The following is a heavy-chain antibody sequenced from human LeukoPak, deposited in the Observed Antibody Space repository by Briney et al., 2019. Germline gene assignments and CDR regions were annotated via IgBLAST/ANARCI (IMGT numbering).Heavy chain of an antibody. J-gene: IGHJ6*02. CDR3: ARDLGKTYYDFWSGYFYYYYGMDV. D-gene: IGHD3-3*01. V-gene: IGHV1-46*01. CDR2: INPSGGST. Sequence: ASVKVSCKASGYTFTSYYMHWVRQAAGQGLEWMGIINPSGGSTSYAQKFQGRVTMTRDTSTSTVYMELSSLRSEDTAVYYCARDLGKTYYDFWSGYFYYYYGMDVWGQGTTVTVSS. CDR1: GYTFTSYY.